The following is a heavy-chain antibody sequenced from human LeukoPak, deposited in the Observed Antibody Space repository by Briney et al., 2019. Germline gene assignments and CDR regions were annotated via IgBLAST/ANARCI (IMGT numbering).Heavy chain of an antibody. CDR2: ISGSGSTT. Sequence: PGGSLRLSWAASGFTFSTYGMSWVRQAPGKGREWVSGISGSGSTTYYADSLNGRFTISRDNSKSTLYLQMNSLRAEDTAVYYCAKDGDTAMVIVYWGQGTLVTVSS. CDR3: AKDGDTAMVIVY. D-gene: IGHD5-18*01. J-gene: IGHJ4*02. CDR1: GFTFSTYG. V-gene: IGHV3-23*01.